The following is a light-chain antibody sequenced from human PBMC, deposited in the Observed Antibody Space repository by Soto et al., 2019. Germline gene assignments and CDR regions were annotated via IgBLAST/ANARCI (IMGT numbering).Light chain of an antibody. Sequence: SYVLTQPPSLSVAPGQTARITCGGHNIGRKTVHWYQHKAGQAPVLLVYDDSDRPSGIPDRFSGSNSGHTATLTITRVEAGDEAFYYCSSSAGIYHYLVFGGGTKLTVL. J-gene: IGLJ3*02. V-gene: IGLV3-21*02. CDR1: NIGRKT. CDR2: DDS. CDR3: SSSAGIYHYLV.